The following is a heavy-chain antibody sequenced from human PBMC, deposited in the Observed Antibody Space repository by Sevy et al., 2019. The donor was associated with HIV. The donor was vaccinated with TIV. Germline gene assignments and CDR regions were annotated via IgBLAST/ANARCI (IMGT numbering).Heavy chain of an antibody. J-gene: IGHJ3*02. Sequence: ASVKVSCKASGYTFTSYGISWVRQAPGQGLEWMGWISAYNGNTNYPQKLQGRVTMTTDTSTSTAYMELRSLRSDDTAVYYCARFGAVVRGVIISDDAFDIWGQGTMVTVSS. CDR2: ISAYNGNT. D-gene: IGHD3-10*01. V-gene: IGHV1-18*04. CDR3: ARFGAVVRGVIISDDAFDI. CDR1: GYTFTSYG.